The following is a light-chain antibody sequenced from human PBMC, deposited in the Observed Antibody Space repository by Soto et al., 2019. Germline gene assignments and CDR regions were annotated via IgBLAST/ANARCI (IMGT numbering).Light chain of an antibody. CDR3: QQYNTDLT. J-gene: IGKJ5*01. CDR1: QSISSW. Sequence: DIQMTQSPSTLSASVGDRVTITCRASQSISSWLAWYQQKPGKAPKLLIYAASTLESGVPSRFSGSGSGTEFTLTISSLQPDDFATYYCQQYNTDLTFGQGTRLEIK. CDR2: AAS. V-gene: IGKV1-5*01.